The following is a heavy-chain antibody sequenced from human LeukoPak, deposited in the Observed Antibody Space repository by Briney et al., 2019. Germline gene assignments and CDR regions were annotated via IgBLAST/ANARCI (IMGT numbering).Heavy chain of an antibody. CDR2: INHSGST. Sequence: SETLSLTCAVYGGSFSGYYWSWIRQPPGKGLEWIGEINHSGSTNYNPSLKSRVTISVDTSKNQFSLKLSSVTAADTAVYYCARGRHRYYPKNNWFDPWGQGTLVTVSS. D-gene: IGHD3-10*01. CDR3: ARGRHRYYPKNNWFDP. V-gene: IGHV4-34*01. CDR1: GGSFSGYY. J-gene: IGHJ5*02.